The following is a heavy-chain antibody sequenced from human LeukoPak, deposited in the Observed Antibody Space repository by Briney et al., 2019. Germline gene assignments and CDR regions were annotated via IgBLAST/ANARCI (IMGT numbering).Heavy chain of an antibody. CDR2: ISGSGGNT. CDR1: GFIFSNFA. Sequence: GGSLRLSCAASGFIFSNFAMSWVRQASGEGLEWVSVISGSGGNTYYADSVKSRFTISRDNSKNTLDLQMNSLRADDTAVYYCAKDSSHVSGNYDYLDYWGQGALVTVSS. V-gene: IGHV3-23*01. D-gene: IGHD1-26*01. CDR3: AKDSSHVSGNYDYLDY. J-gene: IGHJ4*02.